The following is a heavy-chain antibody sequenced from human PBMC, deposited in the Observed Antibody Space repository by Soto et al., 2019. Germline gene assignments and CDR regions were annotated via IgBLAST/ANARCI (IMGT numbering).Heavy chain of an antibody. Sequence: GGSLRLSCAASGFTFSSYGMSGVRQAPGKGLEWVSAISGSGGSTYYADSVNGRFTISRDNSKNTLYLQMNSLRAEDTAVNYCAKSPAREFQAPTPYYGMTSGAKGPRSPSP. J-gene: IGHJ6*02. CDR2: ISGSGGST. D-gene: IGHD2-21*01. CDR3: AKSPAREFQAPTPYYGMTS. CDR1: GFTFSSYG. V-gene: IGHV3-23*01.